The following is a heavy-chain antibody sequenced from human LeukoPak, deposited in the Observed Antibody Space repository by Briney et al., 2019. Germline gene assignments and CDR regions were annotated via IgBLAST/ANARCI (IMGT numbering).Heavy chain of an antibody. CDR3: ARGYYGSGSCALDY. CDR2: VIPILGIA. V-gene: IGHV1-69*04. J-gene: IGHJ4*02. CDR1: GCTFSSYA. Sequence: SVKVSCKASGCTFSSYAISWVRQAPGQGLEWMGRVIPILGIANYAQKFQGRVTITADKSTSTAYMELSSLRSEDTAVYYCARGYYGSGSCALDYWGQGTLVTVSS. D-gene: IGHD3-10*01.